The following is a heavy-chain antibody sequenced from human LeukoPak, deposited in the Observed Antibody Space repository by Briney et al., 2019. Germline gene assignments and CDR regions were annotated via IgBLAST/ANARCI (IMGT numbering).Heavy chain of an antibody. J-gene: IGHJ4*02. Sequence: SETLSLTCTVSGDSLTSYYWSWIRQPPGKGLEWIGYIYHSGSTNYKPSLKSRVTISVDTSKNQFSLKLSSVTAADTAVYYCARDRLAVAGCFDYWGQGALVTVSS. D-gene: IGHD6-19*01. CDR3: ARDRLAVAGCFDY. CDR2: IYHSGST. CDR1: GDSLTSYY. V-gene: IGHV4-59*01.